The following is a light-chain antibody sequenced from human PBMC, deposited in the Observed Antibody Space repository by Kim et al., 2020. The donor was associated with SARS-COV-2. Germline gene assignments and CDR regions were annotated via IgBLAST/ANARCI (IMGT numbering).Light chain of an antibody. CDR1: QSVSSN. Sequence: SPGDSATLSCRARQSVSSNLAWYQQKPGQAPRLRIYGASTRATGIPARFSGSGSGTEFTLTISSLQSEDFAVYYCQQYNNWPPWTFGQGTKVDIK. CDR3: QQYNNWPPWT. J-gene: IGKJ1*01. V-gene: IGKV3-15*01. CDR2: GAS.